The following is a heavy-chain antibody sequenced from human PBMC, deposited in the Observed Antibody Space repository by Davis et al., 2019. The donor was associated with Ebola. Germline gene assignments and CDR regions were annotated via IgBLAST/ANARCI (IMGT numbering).Heavy chain of an antibody. D-gene: IGHD3-3*01. CDR1: GFTFSSYW. CDR2: IKQDGSEK. J-gene: IGHJ4*02. V-gene: IGHV3-7*03. Sequence: GESLKISCAASGFTFSSYWMSWVRQAPGKGLEWVANIKQDGSEKYYVDSVKGRFTISRDNAKNSLYLQMNSLRAEDTAVYYCARGGYDFWSGPYYFDYWGQGTLVTVSS. CDR3: ARGGYDFWSGPYYFDY.